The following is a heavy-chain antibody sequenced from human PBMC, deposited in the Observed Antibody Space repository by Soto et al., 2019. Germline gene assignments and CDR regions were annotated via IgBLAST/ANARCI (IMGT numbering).Heavy chain of an antibody. D-gene: IGHD3-22*01. J-gene: IGHJ4*02. V-gene: IGHV1-58*01. CDR1: GFTFTSSA. Sequence: GASVKVSCKASGFTFTSSAVQWVRQARGQRLEWIGWIVVGSGNTNYAQKFQERVTITRDMSTSTAYMELSSLRSEDTAVYYCAAGRDYYDSSGYYASFDYWGQGTLVTVPQ. CDR3: AAGRDYYDSSGYYASFDY. CDR2: IVVGSGNT.